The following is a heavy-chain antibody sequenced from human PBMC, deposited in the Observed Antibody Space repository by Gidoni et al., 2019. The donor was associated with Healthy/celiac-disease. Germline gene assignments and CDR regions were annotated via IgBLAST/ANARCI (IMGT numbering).Heavy chain of an antibody. Sequence: EVQLVESGGGLVKPGGSLRLSCAASGITFSSYSMNWVRQAPGKGLEWVSSISSRSSYIYYADSVKGRFTISRDNAKNSLYLQMISLRAEDTAVYYCARASDYSFFDYWGQGTLVTVSS. J-gene: IGHJ4*02. D-gene: IGHD4-4*01. CDR2: ISSRSSYI. CDR1: GITFSSYS. CDR3: ARASDYSFFDY. V-gene: IGHV3-21*01.